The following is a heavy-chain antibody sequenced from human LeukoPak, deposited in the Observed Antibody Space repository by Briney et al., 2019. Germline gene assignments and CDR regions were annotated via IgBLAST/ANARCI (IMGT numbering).Heavy chain of an antibody. CDR1: GFTFSSYA. V-gene: IGHV3-30-3*01. CDR2: ISYDGSNK. D-gene: IGHD6-13*01. J-gene: IGHJ3*02. CDR3: ARIWALAAAGTEAFDI. Sequence: PGGSLRLSCAASGFTFSSYAMHWVRQAPGKGLEWVAVISYDGSNKYYADSVKGRFTISRDNSKNTLYLQMNSLRAEDTAVYYCARIWALAAAGTEAFDIWGQGTMVTVSS.